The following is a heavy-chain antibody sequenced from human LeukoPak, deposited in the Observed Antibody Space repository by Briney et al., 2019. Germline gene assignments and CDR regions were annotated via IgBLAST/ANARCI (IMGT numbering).Heavy chain of an antibody. D-gene: IGHD5-24*01. J-gene: IGHJ4*02. Sequence: SQTPSLTCAISGDSVSSNSANWNWIRQSPSRGLEWLGRTYYVSKWYYDYAISVKSRISINPDTSKNEFSLQLNSVTPEDTAVYYCARTVRGATFDYWGQGTLVTVSS. CDR2: TYYVSKWYY. CDR1: GDSVSSNSAN. V-gene: IGHV6-1*01. CDR3: ARTVRGATFDY.